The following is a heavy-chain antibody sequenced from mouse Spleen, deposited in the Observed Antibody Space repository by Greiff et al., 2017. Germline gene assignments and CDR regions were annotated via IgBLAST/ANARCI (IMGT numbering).Heavy chain of an antibody. Sequence: EVQLQQSGPVLVKPGASVKMSCKASGYTFTDYYMNWVKQSHGKSLEWIGVINPYNGGTSYNQKFKGKATLTVDKSSSTAYMELNSLTSEDSAVYYCARSGQFITTVVAFDYWGQGTTLTVSS. V-gene: IGHV1-19*01. J-gene: IGHJ2*01. CDR1: GYTFTDYY. CDR2: INPYNGGT. D-gene: IGHD1-1*01. CDR3: ARSGQFITTVVAFDY.